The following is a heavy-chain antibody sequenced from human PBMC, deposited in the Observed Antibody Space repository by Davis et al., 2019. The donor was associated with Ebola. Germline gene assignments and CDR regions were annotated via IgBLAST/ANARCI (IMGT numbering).Heavy chain of an antibody. Sequence: MPSETLSLTCAVYGGSFSGYYWSWIRQPPGKGLEWIGNIYSSGGTNYNPSLKSRVTISVDTSKNQFSLKLSSVTAADTAVYYCARSDTYCSGGRCYSFPFDYWGQGTLVSVSS. CDR3: ARSDTYCSGGRCYSFPFDY. CDR2: IYSSGGT. D-gene: IGHD2-15*01. V-gene: IGHV4-59*01. J-gene: IGHJ4*02. CDR1: GGSFSGYY.